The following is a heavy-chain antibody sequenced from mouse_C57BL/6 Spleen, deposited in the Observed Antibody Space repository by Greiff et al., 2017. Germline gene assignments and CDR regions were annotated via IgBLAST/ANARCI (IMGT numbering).Heavy chain of an antibody. CDR1: GYTFTSYW. CDR2: IYPSDSET. V-gene: IGHV1-61*01. D-gene: IGHD2-4*01. CDR3: ARTGDYDSARDY. Sequence: VKLQQPGAELVRPGSSVTLSCKASGYTFTSYWMAWVKQRPGQGLEWIGNIYPSDSETHYNQKFKDKATLTVDNSSSTAYMQLSSLTSADSAVYYCARTGDYDSARDYWGQGTSVTVSS. J-gene: IGHJ4*01.